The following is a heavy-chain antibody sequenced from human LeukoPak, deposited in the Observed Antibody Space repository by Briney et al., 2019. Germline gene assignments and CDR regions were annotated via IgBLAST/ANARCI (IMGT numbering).Heavy chain of an antibody. D-gene: IGHD3-22*01. CDR1: GYTFSGYL. V-gene: IGHV1-2*02. CDR2: INPNSGVT. Sequence: GASVKVSCKASGYTFSGYLIHWVRQAPGQGLEWMGWINPNSGVTNSAQRFQGRVTMTSDPSINTPYMEPSSLSSDATAVYYCASMRSQDNYYDSSGYHETYDYWGQGTLVTVSS. CDR3: ASMRSQDNYYDSSGYHETYDY. J-gene: IGHJ4*02.